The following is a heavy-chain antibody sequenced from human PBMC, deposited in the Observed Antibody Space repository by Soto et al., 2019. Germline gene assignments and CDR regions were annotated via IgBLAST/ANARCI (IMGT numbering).Heavy chain of an antibody. D-gene: IGHD3-22*01. Sequence: TLSLTCTVSGGSISSGDYYCSWIRQPPGKGLEWIGYIYYSGSTYYNPSLKSRVTISVDTSKNQFSLKLSSVTAADTAVYYCARAQRYYYDSSGYTDYYWGQGTLVTVSS. V-gene: IGHV4-30-4*01. CDR3: ARAQRYYYDSSGYTDYY. CDR2: IYYSGST. CDR1: GGSISSGDYY. J-gene: IGHJ4*02.